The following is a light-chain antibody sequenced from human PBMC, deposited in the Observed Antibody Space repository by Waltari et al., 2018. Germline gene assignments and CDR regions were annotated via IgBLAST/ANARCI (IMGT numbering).Light chain of an antibody. J-gene: IGLJ3*02. CDR1: SSDIGAYNL. CDR3: CSYADGTTSV. Sequence: QSALTQPASVSGSPGQSITISCTGTSSDIGAYNLVSWYQQHPGKAPKVIIYGVTERPSGVSDRFSGSKTATTASLTISGLQAEDEADYYCCSYADGTTSVFGGGTKVTVL. V-gene: IGLV2-23*02. CDR2: GVT.